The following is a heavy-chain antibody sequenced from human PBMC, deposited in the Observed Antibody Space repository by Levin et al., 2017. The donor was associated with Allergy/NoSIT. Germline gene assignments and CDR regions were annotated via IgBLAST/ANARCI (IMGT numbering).Heavy chain of an antibody. V-gene: IGHV3-33*01. CDR1: GFTFRNYG. J-gene: IGHJ4*02. D-gene: IGHD6-19*01. CDR2: IWYDGNNK. CDR3: TREVGSSGWSSFDY. Sequence: LSLTCAASGFTFRNYGMHWVRQAPGKGLEWVAVIWYDGNNKYYADSVKGRFTISRDNSKNTLDLQMNSLRAEDTAVYYCTREVGSSGWSSFDYWGQGTLVTVSS.